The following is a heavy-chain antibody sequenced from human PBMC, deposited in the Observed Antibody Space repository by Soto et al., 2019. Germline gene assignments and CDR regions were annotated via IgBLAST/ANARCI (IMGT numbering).Heavy chain of an antibody. D-gene: IGHD3-10*01. CDR1: GFSITTSGVS. J-gene: IGHJ6*02. V-gene: IGHV2-5*02. Sequence: QITLKESGPTLLKPTQTLTLTCSFSGFSITTSGVSVGWIRQPPGKALEWLTLIYWDDDKRYTPSLQNTLTITTDTSKNHVVLTMTNMDPLDTATYYCTPSDDFGDHYSALDVWGQGTTVTVSS. CDR2: IYWDDDK. CDR3: TPSDDFGDHYSALDV.